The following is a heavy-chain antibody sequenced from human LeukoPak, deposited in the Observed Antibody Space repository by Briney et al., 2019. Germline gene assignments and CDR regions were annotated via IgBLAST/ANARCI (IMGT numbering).Heavy chain of an antibody. CDR3: AKGSGLVGALDS. J-gene: IGHJ4*02. CDR2: ISWNCGDI. D-gene: IGHD1-26*01. Sequence: GRSLRLSCVGSGFRFDDYAMHWVRQAPGKGLEWVSGISWNCGDIGYADSVKGRFTISRDNAKNSVYLQMNSLKPEDMAFYYCAKGSGLVGALDSWGQGALVTVSS. V-gene: IGHV3-9*03. CDR1: GFRFDDYA.